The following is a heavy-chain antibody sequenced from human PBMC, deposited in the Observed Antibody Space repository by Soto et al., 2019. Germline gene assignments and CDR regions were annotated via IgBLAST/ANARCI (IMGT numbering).Heavy chain of an antibody. Sequence: SGTLSLXCTVXXGTXXXXXXXWIRQPPGKGLEWIGYIYYSGSTNYNPSLKSRVTXXVXXXXXXXXLXXXXXXXXXTXVYYCAREYGSGTNWGQGTLVTVPQ. CDR3: AREYGSGTN. D-gene: IGHD3-10*01. V-gene: IGHV4-59*01. CDR1: XGTXXXXX. CDR2: IYYSGST. J-gene: IGHJ4*02.